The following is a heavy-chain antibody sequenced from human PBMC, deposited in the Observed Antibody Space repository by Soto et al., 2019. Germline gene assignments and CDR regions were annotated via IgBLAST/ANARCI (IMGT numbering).Heavy chain of an antibody. CDR3: AKVGIGRFSHKHHFEN. Sequence: GGSLRLSCTASGFTFSSFGMAWVRQAPGKGLEWVSAISGSADSSYYADSVKGRFTISRDNPKNTLYLQMDSLRAEDTGVYFCAKVGIGRFSHKHHFENSGQGTQVTVSS. V-gene: IGHV3-23*01. CDR2: ISGSADSS. CDR1: GFTFSSFG. D-gene: IGHD2-2*03. J-gene: IGHJ4*02.